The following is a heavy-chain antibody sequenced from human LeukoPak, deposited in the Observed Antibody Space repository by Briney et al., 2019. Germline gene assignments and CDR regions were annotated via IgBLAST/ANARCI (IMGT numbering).Heavy chain of an antibody. Sequence: PSETLSLTCTVSGGSISSYYWSWIRQPPGKGLEWIGYIYYSGSTNYNPSLKSRVTISVDTSKNQFSLKLSSVTAADTAVYYCARAEYDYVWGSYRYKGIDYWGQGTLVTVSS. V-gene: IGHV4-59*08. J-gene: IGHJ4*02. CDR3: ARAEYDYVWGSYRYKGIDY. D-gene: IGHD3-16*02. CDR1: GGSISSYY. CDR2: IYYSGST.